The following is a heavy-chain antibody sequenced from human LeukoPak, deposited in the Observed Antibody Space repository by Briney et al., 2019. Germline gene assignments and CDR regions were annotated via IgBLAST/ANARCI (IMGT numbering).Heavy chain of an antibody. Sequence: GSLRLSCAAPGFSFEGYCMWWVCQDPGKGLEWVSGINWNGGSTGYADSVKGRFTISRDNAKNSLYLQMNSLRAEDTALYYCARNKGHYYGSGSYYYYYYMDVWGKGTTVTVSS. CDR1: GFSFEGYC. D-gene: IGHD3-10*01. J-gene: IGHJ6*03. V-gene: IGHV3-20*04. CDR3: ARNKGHYYGSGSYYYYYYMDV. CDR2: INWNGGST.